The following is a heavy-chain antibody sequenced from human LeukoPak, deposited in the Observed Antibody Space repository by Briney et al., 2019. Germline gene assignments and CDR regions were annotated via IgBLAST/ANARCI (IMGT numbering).Heavy chain of an antibody. J-gene: IGHJ4*02. V-gene: IGHV3-48*01. Sequence: HPGGSLRLSCAASRFTFSNYGVNWVRQAPGKGLEWVSYINSRSSTIYYADSVRCRFTISRDNAKNSLYLQMNSLKAEDTAIYYCAREDGYCSGGNCYSYFDSWGQGTLVTVSS. CDR2: INSRSSTI. D-gene: IGHD2-15*01. CDR3: AREDGYCSGGNCYSYFDS. CDR1: RFTFSNYG.